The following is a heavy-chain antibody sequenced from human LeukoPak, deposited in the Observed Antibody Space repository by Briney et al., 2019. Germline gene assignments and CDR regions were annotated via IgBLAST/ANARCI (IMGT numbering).Heavy chain of an antibody. J-gene: IGHJ4*02. V-gene: IGHV3-48*01. CDR3: ARDKTYSDFWL. CDR1: GLTFSSYS. CDR2: ISSDSSTV. D-gene: IGHD3-3*01. Sequence: PGGSLRLSCAASGLTFSSYSMNWVRQAPGKGLEWISYISSDSSTVYFADSVKGRFTISRDNAKNSLYLQMNSLRAEDTAVYFCARDKTYSDFWLWGQGTLVTVSS.